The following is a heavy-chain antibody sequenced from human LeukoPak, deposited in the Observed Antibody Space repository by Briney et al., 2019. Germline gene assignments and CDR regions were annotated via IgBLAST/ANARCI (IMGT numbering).Heavy chain of an antibody. Sequence: ASVKVSCTVSGYTLSELSMHWVRQAPGKGLEWMGGFDPEEGETIYAQKFQGRVIMTEDTSTDTAYMELSSLRSEDTAVYYCASGLRAPRIDHYGVDVWGQGTTVTVSS. CDR2: FDPEEGET. CDR1: GYTLSELS. V-gene: IGHV1-24*01. CDR3: ASGLRAPRIDHYGVDV. J-gene: IGHJ6*02. D-gene: IGHD5-12*01.